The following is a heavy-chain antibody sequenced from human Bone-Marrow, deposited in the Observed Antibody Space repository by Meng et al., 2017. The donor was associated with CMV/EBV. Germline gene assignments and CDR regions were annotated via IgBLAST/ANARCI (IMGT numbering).Heavy chain of an antibody. CDR2: ISSSSSYI. Sequence: GESLKISCAASGFTFSSYSMNWVRQAPGKGLEWVSSISSSSSYIYYADSVKGRFTISRDNAKNSLYLQMNSLRAEDTAVYYCARDRGRGSSSLGSYYYYGMDVWAKGPRSPSP. CDR3: ARDRGRGSSSLGSYYYYGMDV. D-gene: IGHD6-6*01. J-gene: IGHJ6*02. V-gene: IGHV3-21*01. CDR1: GFTFSSYS.